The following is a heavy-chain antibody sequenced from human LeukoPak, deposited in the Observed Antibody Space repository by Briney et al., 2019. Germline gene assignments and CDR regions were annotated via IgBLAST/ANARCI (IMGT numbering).Heavy chain of an antibody. Sequence: GASVKVSCRASGYTFTAHYIHWVRQAPGQGLEWMGWIDPNSGGTNYAQKFLGSVTMTGDTSTNTAFMELSGLRSDDTAIYYCARGRGTTMVRGVITNYFDLWGRGSLVTVSS. CDR1: GYTFTAHY. CDR3: ARGRGTTMVRGVITNYFDL. CDR2: IDPNSGGT. D-gene: IGHD3-10*01. V-gene: IGHV1-2*02. J-gene: IGHJ2*01.